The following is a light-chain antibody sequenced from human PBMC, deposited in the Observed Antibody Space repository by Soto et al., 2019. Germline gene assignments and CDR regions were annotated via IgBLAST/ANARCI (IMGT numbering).Light chain of an antibody. Sequence: QSVLTQPASLSGSPGQSITISCTGTSSDVGAYNYVSWYQQHPGKAPKLVISEVTKRPSGVSNRFSGSKSGNTASLTISGLQVEDEADYYCISFTSTNHVVFGGGTKVTVL. CDR2: EVT. V-gene: IGLV2-14*01. CDR3: ISFTSTNHVV. CDR1: SSDVGAYNY. J-gene: IGLJ2*01.